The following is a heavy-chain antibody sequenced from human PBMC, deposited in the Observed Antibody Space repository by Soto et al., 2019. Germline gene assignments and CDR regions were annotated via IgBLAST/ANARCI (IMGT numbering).Heavy chain of an antibody. CDR2: IGPEDGET. Sequence: GASVKVSCKASGYTFTSYGISWVRQAPGQGLEWMGWIGPEDGETNYAQKFQGRVTMTTDTSTDTAYMELSSLRSDDTAVYYCATAPLYCGGDCYLDYWGQGTLDTVSS. CDR3: ATAPLYCGGDCYLDY. V-gene: IGHV1-18*01. D-gene: IGHD2-21*01. J-gene: IGHJ4*02. CDR1: GYTFTSYG.